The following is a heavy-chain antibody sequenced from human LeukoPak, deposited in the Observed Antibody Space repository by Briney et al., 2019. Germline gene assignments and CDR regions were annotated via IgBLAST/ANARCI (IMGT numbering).Heavy chain of an antibody. D-gene: IGHD2-15*01. CDR2: INSRISYI. V-gene: IGHV3-21*01. Sequence: PRGSLRLSCAVSGFTFSSYSMNWVRQAPGKGLDWVSSINSRISYISYADSVKSRFTITRDNAKNSLYLQMNSLRAEDTAVYYCARSGGSFYDYWGQGTLVTVSS. CDR1: GFTFSSYS. J-gene: IGHJ4*02. CDR3: ARSGGSFYDY.